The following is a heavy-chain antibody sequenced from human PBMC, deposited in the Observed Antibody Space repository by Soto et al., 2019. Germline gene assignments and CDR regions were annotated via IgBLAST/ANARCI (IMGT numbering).Heavy chain of an antibody. CDR2: ISYDGSNK. D-gene: IGHD3-3*01. V-gene: IGHV3-30*18. Sequence: PGGSLRLSCAASGFTFSSYGMHWVRQAPGKGLEWVAVISYDGSNKYYADSVKGRFTISRDNSKNTLYLQMNSLRAEDTAVYYCAKDEWDYWGQGTLVTVSS. CDR3: AKDEWDY. CDR1: GFTFSSYG. J-gene: IGHJ4*02.